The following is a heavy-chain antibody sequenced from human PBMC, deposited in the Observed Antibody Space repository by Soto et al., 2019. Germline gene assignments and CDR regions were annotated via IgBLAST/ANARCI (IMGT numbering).Heavy chain of an antibody. CDR1: GGSISSYY. CDR2: IYHSRGT. Sequence: QVQLQESGPGLVKPSETLSLTCTVSGGSISSYYWSWIRQPPGKGLEWIGYIYHSRGTNYNPSLKSRVTLSVDPSKNQFSLKLSSVTAADTAVYYCARRYGGAVDYWGQGTLVTVSS. V-gene: IGHV4-59*08. CDR3: ARRYGGAVDY. D-gene: IGHD3-10*01. J-gene: IGHJ4*02.